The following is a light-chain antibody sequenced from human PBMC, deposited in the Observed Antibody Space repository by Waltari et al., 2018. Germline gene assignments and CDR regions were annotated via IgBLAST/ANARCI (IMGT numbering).Light chain of an antibody. V-gene: IGKV3-20*01. J-gene: IGKJ2*01. Sequence: EIVLTQSPGTLSLSPGERASLSCRASQSVTSSYLAWYQQKPGQAPRLLIYGASSRATGIPDRFSGSGSGTDFTLTISRLEPEYFAVYYCQQYGSLGQGTKVEIK. CDR2: GAS. CDR3: QQYGS. CDR1: QSVTSSY.